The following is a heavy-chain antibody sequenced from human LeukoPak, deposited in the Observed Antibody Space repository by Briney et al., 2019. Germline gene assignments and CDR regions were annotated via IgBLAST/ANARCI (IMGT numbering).Heavy chain of an antibody. Sequence: PSETLSLTCTVSGGSISSSSYYWGWIRQPPGKGLEWIGSIYYSGSTYYNPSLKSRVTISVDTSKNQFSLKLSSVTAADTAVYYCARFPYYYGTDVWGQGTTVTVSS. CDR2: IYYSGST. CDR1: GGSISSSSYY. CDR3: ARFPYYYGTDV. V-gene: IGHV4-39*01. J-gene: IGHJ6*02.